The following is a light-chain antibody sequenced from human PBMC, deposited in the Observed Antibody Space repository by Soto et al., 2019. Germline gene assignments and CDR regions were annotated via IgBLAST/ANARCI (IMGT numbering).Light chain of an antibody. Sequence: QVTQSPSSLSASVGDRITITCRVSQGMSSYLAWYQQKPGKAPKLLIYAAYTLQSGVPSRFSGGGSGPDFTLTISNLQPEDIATYYCQQVDTSHSFGGGTKVEIK. CDR3: QQVDTSHS. V-gene: IGKV1-9*01. CDR1: QGMSSY. J-gene: IGKJ4*01. CDR2: AAY.